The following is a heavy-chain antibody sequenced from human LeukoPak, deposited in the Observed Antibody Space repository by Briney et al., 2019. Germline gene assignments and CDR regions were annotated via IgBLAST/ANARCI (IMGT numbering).Heavy chain of an antibody. V-gene: IGHV1-2*02. CDR1: GYTFTGYY. CDR3: ARDPMTTVSFDY. CDR2: INPNSGGT. Sequence: ASVKVSCKASGYTFTGYYMHWARQAPGQGLEWMGWINPNSGGTNYAQKFQGRVTITADKSTSTAYMELSSLRSEDTAVYYCARDPMTTVSFDYWGQGTLVTVSS. D-gene: IGHD4-17*01. J-gene: IGHJ4*02.